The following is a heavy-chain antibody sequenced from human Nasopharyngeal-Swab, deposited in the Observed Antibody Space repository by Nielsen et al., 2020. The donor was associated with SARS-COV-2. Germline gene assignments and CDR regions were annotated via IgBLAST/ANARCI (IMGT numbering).Heavy chain of an antibody. Sequence: SETLSLTCTVSGGSISSYYWSWIRQPPGKGLEWIGYIYYSGSTNYNPSLKSRVTISVDTSKNQFSLKLSSVTAADKAVYYCARQRTAMVLDYWGQGTLVTVSS. D-gene: IGHD5-18*01. CDR2: IYYSGST. CDR3: ARQRTAMVLDY. V-gene: IGHV4-59*08. CDR1: GGSISSYY. J-gene: IGHJ4*02.